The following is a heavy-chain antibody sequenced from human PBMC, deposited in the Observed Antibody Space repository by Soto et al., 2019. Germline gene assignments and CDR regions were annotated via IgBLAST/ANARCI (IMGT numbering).Heavy chain of an antibody. V-gene: IGHV1-46*01. CDR1: GYTFTSYY. J-gene: IGHJ4*02. CDR3: ARVRSDARGRHYFDY. CDR2: INPSGGST. Sequence: ASVKVSCKASGYTFTSYYMHWVRQAPGQGLEWMGIINPSGGSTSYAQKFQGRVTMTRDTSTSTVYMELSSLRSEDTAVYYCARVRSDARGRHYFDYWGQGTLATVSS.